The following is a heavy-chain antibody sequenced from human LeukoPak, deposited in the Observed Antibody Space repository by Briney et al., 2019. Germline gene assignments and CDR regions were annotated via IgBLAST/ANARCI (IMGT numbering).Heavy chain of an antibody. CDR1: GFTFRNYG. J-gene: IGHJ4*02. CDR3: ARSPSPNYDYVWGSYRQPFYPPGLFDY. CDR2: LSDGGTRI. V-gene: IGHV3-23*01. Sequence: GGSLRLSCIASGFTFRNYGMSWVRQAPGKGLEWVSGLSDGGTRIFYADSVKGRFTVSRDNSKNTLYLQMDSLRAEDTAVYYCARSPSPNYDYVWGSYRQPFYPPGLFDYWGQGTLVTVSS. D-gene: IGHD3-16*02.